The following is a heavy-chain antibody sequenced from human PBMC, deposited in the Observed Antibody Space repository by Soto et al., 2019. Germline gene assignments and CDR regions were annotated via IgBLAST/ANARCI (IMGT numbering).Heavy chain of an antibody. J-gene: IGHJ4*02. CDR2: ISYDGSNK. D-gene: IGHD1-1*01. CDR3: ARELERLFDY. CDR1: GLTFSSYA. V-gene: IGHV3-30-3*01. Sequence: QVQLVESGGGVVQPGRSLRLSCAASGLTFSSYAMHWVRQAPGKGLEWVAVISYDGSNKYYADSVKGRFTISRDNSKITLYLQMNTLRAEDTAVYYCARELERLFDYWGQGTLVTVSS.